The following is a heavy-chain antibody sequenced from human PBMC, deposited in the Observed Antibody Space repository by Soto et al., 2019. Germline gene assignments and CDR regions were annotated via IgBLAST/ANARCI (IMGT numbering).Heavy chain of an antibody. Sequence: PSETLSLTCTVSGGSVSSSSYYWGWIRQSPGKGLEWIGSIYYTGNTYYNPSLKNRVTISVDTSKNQFSLKLDSVTAAVTAVYFCERHSIWLLLSDYWGQGSLVTVSS. CDR3: ERHSIWLLLSDY. D-gene: IGHD3-22*01. J-gene: IGHJ4*02. CDR2: IYYTGNT. V-gene: IGHV4-39*01. CDR1: GGSVSSSSYY.